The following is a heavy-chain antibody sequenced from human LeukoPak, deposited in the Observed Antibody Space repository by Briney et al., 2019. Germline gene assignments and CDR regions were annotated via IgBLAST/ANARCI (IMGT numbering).Heavy chain of an antibody. J-gene: IGHJ4*02. CDR1: GGSFSGYY. CDR3: ARVGVWGSYRTRGGY. V-gene: IGHV4-34*01. Sequence: SETLSLTCAVYGGSFSGYYRSWIRQPPGKGLEWIGEINHSGSTNYNPSLKSRVTMSVDTSKNQFSLKLSSVTAADTAVYYCARVGVWGSYRTRGGYWGQGTLVTVSS. CDR2: INHSGST. D-gene: IGHD3-16*02.